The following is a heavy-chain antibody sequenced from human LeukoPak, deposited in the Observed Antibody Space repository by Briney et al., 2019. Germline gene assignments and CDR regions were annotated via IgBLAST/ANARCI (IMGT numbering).Heavy chain of an antibody. CDR2: LYSDGTT. V-gene: IGHV3-66*02. Sequence: PGGSLRLSCAASGLSVSSNYMSLVRQAPGKGLEWVSVLYSDGTTYYADSVKGRFTISRDNSKNTLYLQMNSLRAEDTAVYYCVRGMGVSMLYYFDYWGQGTLVTVSS. J-gene: IGHJ4*02. CDR1: GLSVSSNY. D-gene: IGHD3-10*01. CDR3: VRGMGVSMLYYFDY.